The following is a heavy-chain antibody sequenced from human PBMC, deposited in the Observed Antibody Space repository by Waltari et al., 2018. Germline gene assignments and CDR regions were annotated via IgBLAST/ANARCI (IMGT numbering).Heavy chain of an antibody. Sequence: EPQLVESGGGLAQPGGSLQLSCSASEFIFDNYAMPWVRQAPGEGLEWLSGIGWNGGSIGYADSVKGRFTISRDNAKNSLYLQITGLSSEDTALYYCARDKGGERRLRSDYFYAMDVWGQGTAVIVSS. CDR1: EFIFDNYA. CDR3: ARDKGGERRLRSDYFYAMDV. V-gene: IGHV3-9*01. CDR2: IGWNGGSI. D-gene: IGHD4-17*01. J-gene: IGHJ6*02.